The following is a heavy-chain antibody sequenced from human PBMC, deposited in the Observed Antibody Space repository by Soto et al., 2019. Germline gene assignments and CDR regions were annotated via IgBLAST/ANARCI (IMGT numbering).Heavy chain of an antibody. CDR2: MNPNSGNT. J-gene: IGHJ6*02. CDR3: ARSGNAETYYYGSGSSYGMDV. D-gene: IGHD3-10*01. CDR1: GYTFTGYD. V-gene: IGHV1-8*01. Sequence: ASVKVSCKASGYTFTGYDINWVRQATGQGLEWMGWMNPNSGNTGYAQKFQGRVTMTRNTSISTAYMELSSLRSEDTAVYYCARSGNAETYYYGSGSSYGMDVWGQGTTVTVSS.